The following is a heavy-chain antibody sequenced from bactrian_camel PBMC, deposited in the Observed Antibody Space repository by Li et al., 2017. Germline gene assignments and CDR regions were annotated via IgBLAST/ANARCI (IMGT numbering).Heavy chain of an antibody. Sequence: VQLVESGGDLVQPGGSLRLSCTASGFTFSSYAMSWVRQAPGKGLEWVSAIDSGGVTTTYADSVKGRFTISRDNAMSTVYLQMNSLKPEDTAVYYCGRELWGPDYVGQGTQVTVS. D-gene: IGHD1*01. CDR2: IDSGGVTT. V-gene: IGHV3S40*01. J-gene: IGHJ4*01. CDR1: GFTFSSYA.